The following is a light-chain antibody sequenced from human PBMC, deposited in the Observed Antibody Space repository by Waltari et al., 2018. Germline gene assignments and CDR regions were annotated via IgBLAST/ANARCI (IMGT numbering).Light chain of an antibody. Sequence: DIVMTQSPSSLSASVGDKVTITCRASQIISNYLNWYQQKPGEAPKLLMYEASTLESGVPSRFSGGRSGTDVTLTINSLQPEDVATYYCQQSYNYPRSFGQGTKLE. CDR2: EAS. V-gene: IGKV1-39*01. CDR1: QIISNY. CDR3: QQSYNYPRS. J-gene: IGKJ2*03.